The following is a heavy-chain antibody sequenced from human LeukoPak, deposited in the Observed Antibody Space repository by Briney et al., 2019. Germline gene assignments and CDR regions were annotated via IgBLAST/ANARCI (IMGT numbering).Heavy chain of an antibody. V-gene: IGHV4-59*01. CDR2: IYYSGST. CDR1: GGSISSYY. D-gene: IGHD1-26*01. Sequence: PSETLSLTCTVSGGSISSYYWSWIRQPPGKGLEWIGYIYYSGSTNYNPSLKSRVTISVDTSKNQFSLKLSSVTAADTAVYYCARVLKWWEPRGYYYGMDVWGRGTTVTVSS. J-gene: IGHJ6*02. CDR3: ARVLKWWEPRGYYYGMDV.